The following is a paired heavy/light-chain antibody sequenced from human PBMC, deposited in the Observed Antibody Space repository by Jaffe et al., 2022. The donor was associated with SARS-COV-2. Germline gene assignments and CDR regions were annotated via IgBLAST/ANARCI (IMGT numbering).Heavy chain of an antibody. CDR1: GFTFRNYG. CDR3: TRGNPPHSNNDY. J-gene: IGHJ4*02. V-gene: IGHV3-33*01. CDR2: IWHDGSNT. Sequence: QVQLVESGGGVVQPGRSLRLSCATSGFTFRNYGMHWVRQAPGKGLEWVAVIWHDGSNTFYIDSVKGRFTISRDDSKNTVYLQMNTLRADDTAVYYCTRGNPPHSNNDYWGQGTLVTVSS. D-gene: IGHD4-4*01.
Light chain of an antibody. J-gene: IGKJ4*01. CDR3: QQYNTYPLT. CDR1: QGISNY. CDR2: ATS. Sequence: DIQMTQSPSSLSASVGDRVTITCRASQGISNYLAWFQQKPGKAPKSLIYATSSLQSGVPSKFSGSRSGAEFTLTISNLQPEDFATYYCQQYNTYPLTFGGGTKVEIK. V-gene: IGKV1-16*02.